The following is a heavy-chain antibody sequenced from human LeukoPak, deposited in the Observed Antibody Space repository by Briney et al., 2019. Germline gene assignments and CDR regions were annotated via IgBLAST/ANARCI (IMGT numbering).Heavy chain of an antibody. CDR3: ARVKTMIIVVSLFDY. Sequence: ASVKVSCKASGYTFTGYYMHWVRQAPGQGLEWMGWINPNSGGTNYAQQFQGRLTMARDTSISTAYMELSRLRSDDTAVYYCARVKTMIIVVSLFDYWGQGTLVTVSS. J-gene: IGHJ4*02. CDR1: GYTFTGYY. CDR2: INPNSGGT. D-gene: IGHD3-22*01. V-gene: IGHV1-2*02.